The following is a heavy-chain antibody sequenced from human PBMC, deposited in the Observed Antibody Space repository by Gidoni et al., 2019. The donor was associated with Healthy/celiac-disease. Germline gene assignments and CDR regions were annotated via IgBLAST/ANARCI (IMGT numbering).Heavy chain of an antibody. CDR2: IWYDGSNK. J-gene: IGHJ6*02. Sequence: QVQLVEYGGGVVQPGRSLRLSCAASGFTFSSYGMHWVRQAPGKGLEWVAVIWYDGSNKYYADSVKGRFTISRDNSKNTLYLQMNSLRAEDTAVYYCARLGEKFTMVRGVITDYYYYGMDVWGQGTTVTVSS. CDR1: GFTFSSYG. V-gene: IGHV3-33*08. D-gene: IGHD3-10*01. CDR3: ARLGEKFTMVRGVITDYYYYGMDV.